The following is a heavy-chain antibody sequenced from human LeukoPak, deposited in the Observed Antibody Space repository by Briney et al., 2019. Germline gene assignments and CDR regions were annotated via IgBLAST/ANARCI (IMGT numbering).Heavy chain of an antibody. J-gene: IGHJ2*01. Sequence: ASVKVSCKASGGTFSSYAISWVRQAPGQGLEWMGWINPNSGGTNYAQKFQGWVTMTRDTSISTAYMELSRLRSDDTAVYYCARDRGGVIAAAGPHWYFDLWGRGTLVTVSS. D-gene: IGHD6-13*01. V-gene: IGHV1-2*04. CDR2: INPNSGGT. CDR3: ARDRGGVIAAAGPHWYFDL. CDR1: GGTFSSYA.